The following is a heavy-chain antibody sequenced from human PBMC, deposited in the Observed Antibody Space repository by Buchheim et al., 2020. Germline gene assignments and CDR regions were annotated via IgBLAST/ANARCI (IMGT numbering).Heavy chain of an antibody. CDR2: ISYDGSNK. CDR1: GFTFSSYG. V-gene: IGHV3-30*18. J-gene: IGHJ6*02. CDR3: AKERIVLTYYYGMDV. D-gene: IGHD2-8*01. Sequence: QVQLVESGGGVVQPGRSLRLSCAASGFTFSSYGMHWVRQAPGKGLEWVAVISYDGSNKYYADSVKGRFTISRDNSKNTLYLQMNSLRAEDTAVYYCAKERIVLTYYYGMDVWGQGTT.